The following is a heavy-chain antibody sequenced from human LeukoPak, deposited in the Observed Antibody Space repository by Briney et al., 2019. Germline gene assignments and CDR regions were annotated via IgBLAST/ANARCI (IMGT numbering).Heavy chain of an antibody. CDR1: GFTFSTYA. D-gene: IGHD2-21*02. CDR3: VRDKEVVTGIGWFDP. CDR2: LTGGGGGT. Sequence: GGSLRLSCAASGFTFSTYAMSWVRQAPGKGLEWVSGLTGGGGGTSYADSVKGRFTISRDNSKNTLYLQMNSLRVEDTAVYYCVRDKEVVTGIGWFDPWGRGTLVTVSS. V-gene: IGHV3-23*01. J-gene: IGHJ5*02.